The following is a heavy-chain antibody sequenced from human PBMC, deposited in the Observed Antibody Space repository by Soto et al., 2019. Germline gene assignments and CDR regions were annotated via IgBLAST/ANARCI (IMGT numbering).Heavy chain of an antibody. D-gene: IGHD3-3*01. V-gene: IGHV1-18*01. CDR3: ARSVAIFGVSPTFDP. J-gene: IGHJ5*02. CDR2: ISAYNGNT. CDR1: GYTFTSYG. Sequence: ASVKVSCKASGYTFTSYGISWVRQAPGQGLEWMGWISAYNGNTNYAQKLQGRVTMTRDTSTSTAYMELSRLRSDDTAVYYCARSVAIFGVSPTFDPWGQGTLVTVSS.